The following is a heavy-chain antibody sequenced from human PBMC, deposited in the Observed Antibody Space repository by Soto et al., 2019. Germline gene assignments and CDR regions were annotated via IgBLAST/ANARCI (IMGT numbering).Heavy chain of an antibody. D-gene: IGHD6-6*01. V-gene: IGHV3-23*04. CDR3: AKRVEYRSSTHYLDS. J-gene: IGHJ4*02. CDR2: ISDDGGST. Sequence: DVQLVESGGGLVQPGGSLRVACAASGFIFKSYGMNWVRHTPGKGLEWVSSISDDGGSTYYAESVKGRFTISRDNSKNTLYLQMNSLRVEDTAVYYCAKRVEYRSSTHYLDSCGQGTLVTVSS. CDR1: GFIFKSYG.